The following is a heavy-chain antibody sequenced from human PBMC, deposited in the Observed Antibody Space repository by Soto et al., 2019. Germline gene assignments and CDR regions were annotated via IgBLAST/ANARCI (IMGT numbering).Heavy chain of an antibody. J-gene: IGHJ4*02. V-gene: IGHV3-48*03. CDR2: ISSSDNTI. D-gene: IGHD6-19*01. CDR3: ARESSSSGWLEY. Sequence: QSGGSLRLSCVASGFTFSIYEMNWVRQAPGKGLEWVSYISSSDNTIHYADSVKGRFTISRDYARNSLYLQMNSLRAEDTAVYYCARESSSSGWLEYWGQGTLVTVSS. CDR1: GFTFSIYE.